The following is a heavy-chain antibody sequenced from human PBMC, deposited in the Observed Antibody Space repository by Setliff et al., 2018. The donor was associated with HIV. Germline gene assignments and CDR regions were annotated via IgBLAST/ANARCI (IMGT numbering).Heavy chain of an antibody. CDR1: GGSISSGSYY. Sequence: NPSETLSLTCTVSGGSISSGSYYWSWIRQPAGKGLEWIGYVYYTGKTYYNPSLESRISMSVDTSKNQFSLKLTSVTAADTAIYYCARDLTSNSNCFEPWGQGTQVTVPS. CDR3: ARDLTSNSNCFEP. D-gene: IGHD4-4*01. V-gene: IGHV4-61*10. CDR2: VYYTGKT. J-gene: IGHJ5*02.